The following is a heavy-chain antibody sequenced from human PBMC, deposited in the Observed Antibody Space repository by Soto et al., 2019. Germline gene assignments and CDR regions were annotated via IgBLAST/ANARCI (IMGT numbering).Heavy chain of an antibody. CDR1: GFTFSSYA. V-gene: IGHV3-23*01. J-gene: IGHJ3*02. CDR3: AKSIGRNYYDSSGYLDAFDI. D-gene: IGHD3-22*01. Sequence: GGSLRLSCAASGFTFSSYAMSWVRQAPGKGLEWVSAISGSGGSTYYADSVKGRFTISRDNSKNTLYLQMNSLRAEDTAVYYCAKSIGRNYYDSSGYLDAFDIWGQGTMVTVSS. CDR2: ISGSGGST.